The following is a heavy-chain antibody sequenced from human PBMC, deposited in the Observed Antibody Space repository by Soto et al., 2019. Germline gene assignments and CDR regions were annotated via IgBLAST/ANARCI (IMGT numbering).Heavy chain of an antibody. V-gene: IGHV4-4*07. J-gene: IGHJ5*02. CDR1: GGFVRTYY. Sequence: QERLQESGPGLVKPSETLSLTCSVSGGFVRTYYWSWLRHPAGKGLEWIGRIYGGGSTKFNPSLKSRVTKSVDTTKNVFALKLASVPAADTSRYSCGRLLGHYYDSFAYDPHRLELWGQGTLVTVSS. D-gene: IGHD3-22*01. CDR2: IYGGGST. CDR3: GRLLGHYYDSFAYDPHRLEL.